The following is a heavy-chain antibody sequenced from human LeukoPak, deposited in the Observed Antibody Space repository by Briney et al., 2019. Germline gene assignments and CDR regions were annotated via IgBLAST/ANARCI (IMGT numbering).Heavy chain of an antibody. D-gene: IGHD2-2*02. CDR2: INPNSGGT. CDR1: ENTFTAYY. Sequence: ASVKVSCKSSENTFTAYYIHWVRQAPGQGLEWMGWINPNSGGTNYAQKFQGRVTMTRYTSIRTAYMELSRLRSDDTAVYYCAIEFATVVVSAVISAFDIWGQGTMVTVSS. V-gene: IGHV1-2*02. J-gene: IGHJ3*02. CDR3: AIEFATVVVSAVISAFDI.